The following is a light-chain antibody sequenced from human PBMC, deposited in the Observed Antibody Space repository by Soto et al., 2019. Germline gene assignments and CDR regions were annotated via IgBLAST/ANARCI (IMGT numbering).Light chain of an antibody. J-gene: IGKJ1*01. CDR2: DAS. CDR3: QQYYISWS. V-gene: IGKV1-5*01. CDR1: QSISSW. Sequence: DIQMTQSPSTLSASVGDRVTITCRASQSISSWLAWYQQKPGKAPKFLIYDASALESGVPSRFSGSGSGTEFTLTISSLQPEDFATYSCQQYYISWSFGQGTKVDIK.